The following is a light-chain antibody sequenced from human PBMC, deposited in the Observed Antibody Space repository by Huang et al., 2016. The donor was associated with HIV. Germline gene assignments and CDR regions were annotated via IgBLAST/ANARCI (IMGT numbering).Light chain of an antibody. CDR1: QSVRSI. CDR2: GAS. Sequence: EIVMTQSPASLSVSPGETATLSCRASQSVRSILAWYQQKTGQAPRALMYGASTRATGIPARFSGSGSGTEFTLTSNSLKSEDFAVYYCQQYDDWPLTFGGGTKVEMK. J-gene: IGKJ4*01. CDR3: QQYDDWPLT. V-gene: IGKV3-15*01.